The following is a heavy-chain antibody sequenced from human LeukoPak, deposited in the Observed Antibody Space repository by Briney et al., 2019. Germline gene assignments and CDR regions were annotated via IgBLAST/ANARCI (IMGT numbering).Heavy chain of an antibody. CDR2: ISSSSSTI. CDR3: ARERIAARCRFDP. D-gene: IGHD6-6*01. V-gene: IGHV3-48*01. Sequence: GGSLRLSCAASGFTFSSYSMNWVRQAPGKGLEWVSYISSSSSTIYYADSVKGRFTISRDNAKNSLYLQMNSLRAEDTAVYYCARERIAARCRFDPWGQGTLVTVSS. J-gene: IGHJ5*02. CDR1: GFTFSSYS.